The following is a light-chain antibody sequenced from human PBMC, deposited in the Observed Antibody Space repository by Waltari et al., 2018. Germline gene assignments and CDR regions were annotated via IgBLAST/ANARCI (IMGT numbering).Light chain of an antibody. J-gene: IGKJ4*01. CDR2: DAS. CDR3: QQRRTWPLT. CDR1: HSVSNL. V-gene: IGKV3-11*01. Sequence: EVVLTQSPATLSLSPGERATLSCRASHSVSNLLAWYQQQPGEAPRLLIYDASNTGTGTPARFSGSGSGTDFTLTISSLEPEDFAVYYCQQRRTWPLTFGGGTTVE.